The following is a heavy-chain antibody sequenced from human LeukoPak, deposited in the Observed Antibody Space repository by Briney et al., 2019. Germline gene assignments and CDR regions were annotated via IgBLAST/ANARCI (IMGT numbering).Heavy chain of an antibody. CDR1: GSTFSSYA. CDR3: ASPPAGVVMTRNY. J-gene: IGHJ4*02. CDR2: ISGSGGST. Sequence: AGGSLRLSCAASGSTFSSYAMSWVRQAPGKGLEWVSAISGSGGSTYYADSVKGRFTISRDNSKNTLYLQMNSLRAEDTAVYYCASPPAGVVMTRNYWGQGTLVTVSS. D-gene: IGHD3-3*01. V-gene: IGHV3-23*01.